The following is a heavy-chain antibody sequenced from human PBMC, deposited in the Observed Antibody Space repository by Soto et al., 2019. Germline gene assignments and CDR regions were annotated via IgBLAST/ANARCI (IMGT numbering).Heavy chain of an antibody. CDR3: AKGTTIFGVAPPLAPSDY. CDR2: VSVSGGTT. Sequence: GGSLRLSCAASGFTFSSYAMSWVRQAPGKGLEWVSTVSVSGGTTYYADSVKGRFTISRDNPKNTLYLQMNSLRVEDTAAYYCAKGTTIFGVAPPLAPSDYWGQGTLVTVYS. D-gene: IGHD3-3*01. J-gene: IGHJ4*02. V-gene: IGHV3-23*01. CDR1: GFTFSSYA.